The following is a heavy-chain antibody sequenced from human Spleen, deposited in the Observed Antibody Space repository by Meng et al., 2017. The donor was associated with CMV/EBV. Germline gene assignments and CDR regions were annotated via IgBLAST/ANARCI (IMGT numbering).Heavy chain of an antibody. Sequence: GGSLRLSCAASGFTVSTNYIHWVRQAPGKGLEWVSVIYSGGRTYYADSVRGRFTISRDNSKNTLYLQMNGLRDGDTGLYYCARARSPTHFDYWGQGALVTVSS. CDR3: ARARSPTHFDY. J-gene: IGHJ4*02. V-gene: IGHV3-53*01. CDR1: GFTVSTNY. CDR2: IYSGGRT.